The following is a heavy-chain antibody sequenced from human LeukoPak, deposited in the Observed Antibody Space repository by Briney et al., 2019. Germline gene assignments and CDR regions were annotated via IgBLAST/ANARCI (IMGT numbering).Heavy chain of an antibody. V-gene: IGHV3-66*01. CDR2: IYSGGSS. Sequence: GGSLRLSCAASGFTVSGNYMGWVRQAPGKGLEWVSVIYSGGSSYYADSVKGRFTISRDNSKNTLYLQMNSLGAEDTAMYYCARGYCSGRSCYNGMDVWGQGTTVTVSS. J-gene: IGHJ6*02. CDR1: GFTVSGNY. CDR3: ARGYCSGRSCYNGMDV. D-gene: IGHD2-15*01.